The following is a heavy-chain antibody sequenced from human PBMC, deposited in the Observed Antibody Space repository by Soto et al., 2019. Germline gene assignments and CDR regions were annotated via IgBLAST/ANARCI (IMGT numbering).Heavy chain of an antibody. CDR2: IYSSWST. CDR1: VGSISSSSYY. D-gene: IGHD3-3*01. V-gene: IGHV4-39*01. J-gene: IGHJ5*02. Sequence: SETLPLTCTVSVGSISSSSYYWGWIRQPPGKGLEWIGSIYSSWSTYYNPSLKSRVTISVDTSKNQCSLKLSPVTAADTAVYYCARVSGAGFLEWLKENNWFDPWGQGTLVT. CDR3: ARVSGAGFLEWLKENNWFDP.